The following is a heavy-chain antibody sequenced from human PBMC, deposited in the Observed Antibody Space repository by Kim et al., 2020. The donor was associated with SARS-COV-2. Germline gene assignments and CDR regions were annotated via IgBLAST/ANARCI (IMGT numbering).Heavy chain of an antibody. D-gene: IGHD3-16*02. CDR3: ARACY. CDR2: ITYDRSYK. Sequence: GGSLRLSCAASGFTFSDYDMSWIRQAPGKGLEWVAYITYDRSYKYYADSVKGRFTISRDNAKNALYLQMNSLRAEDTAVYYCARACYRGQGTLVTVSS. CDR1: GFTFSDYD. J-gene: IGHJ4*02. V-gene: IGHV3-11*06.